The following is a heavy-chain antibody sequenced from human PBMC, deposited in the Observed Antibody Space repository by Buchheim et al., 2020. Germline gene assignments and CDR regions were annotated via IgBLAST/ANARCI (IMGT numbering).Heavy chain of an antibody. V-gene: IGHV4-39*01. CDR2: IYYSGST. CDR1: GGSISSSSYY. J-gene: IGHJ6*02. Sequence: QLQLQESGPGLVKPSETLSLTCTVSGGSISSSSYYWGWIRQPPGKGLEWIGSIYYSGSTYYNPSLKSRVTISVDTSKNQFSLKLSSVTGADTAVYYCASSSGSGFWSGYTYGMDVWGQGTT. CDR3: ASSSGSGFWSGYTYGMDV. D-gene: IGHD3-3*01.